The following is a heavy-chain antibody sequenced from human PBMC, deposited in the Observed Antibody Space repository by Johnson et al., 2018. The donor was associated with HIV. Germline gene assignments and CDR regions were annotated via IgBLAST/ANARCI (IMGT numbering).Heavy chain of an antibody. Sequence: VQLVESGGGVVRPGGSLRLSCAASGFTFDDYGMNWVRQAPGKGLEWVSVIYGGGSGGSTYYADSVKGRFTISRDNSKTTLYLQMNSLRDEDTAVYYCANSLLLDAFNIWGQGTMVTVSS. CDR3: ANSLLLDAFNI. V-gene: IGHV3-23*03. J-gene: IGHJ3*02. CDR2: IYGGGSGGST. CDR1: GFTFDDYG.